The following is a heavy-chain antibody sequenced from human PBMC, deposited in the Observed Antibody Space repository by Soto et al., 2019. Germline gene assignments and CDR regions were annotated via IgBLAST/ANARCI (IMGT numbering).Heavy chain of an antibody. Sequence: PSETLSLTYTVSGGSISSSSYYWGWIRQPPGKGLEWIGSIYYSGSTYYNPSLKSRVTISVDTSKNQFSLKLSSVTAADTAVYYCARALYSSSWYGSSYFDYWGQGTLVTVSS. CDR2: IYYSGST. D-gene: IGHD6-13*01. CDR1: GGSISSSSYY. V-gene: IGHV4-39*07. J-gene: IGHJ4*02. CDR3: ARALYSSSWYGSSYFDY.